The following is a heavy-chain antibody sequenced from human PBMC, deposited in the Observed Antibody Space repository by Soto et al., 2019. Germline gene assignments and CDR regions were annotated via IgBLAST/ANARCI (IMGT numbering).Heavy chain of an antibody. J-gene: IGHJ4*02. CDR3: ATHTRDGYNDEYYFDY. D-gene: IGHD2-21*01. Sequence: EVQLLESGGGLVQPGGSLTLSCAASGFTFSGSAMLWVRQASGKGLEWIGRIRNKTNSHATEYPASVKGRFTISRDDSKNTAYLQMNSLKAEDTAVYYCATHTRDGYNDEYYFDYWGRGTLVTVSS. CDR1: GFTFSGSA. CDR2: IRNKTNSHAT. V-gene: IGHV3-73*02.